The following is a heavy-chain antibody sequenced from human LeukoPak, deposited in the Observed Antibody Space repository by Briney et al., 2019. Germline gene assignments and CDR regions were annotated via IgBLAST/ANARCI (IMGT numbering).Heavy chain of an antibody. V-gene: IGHV4-34*01. CDR1: GGSFSGYY. Sequence: SETLSLTCAVYGGSFSGYYWSWIRQPPGKGLEWIGEINHSGSTNYNPSLKSRVTISVDTSKNQFSLKLSSVTAADTAVYYCARGKNLDYGSGSYYDAFDIWGRGTMVTVSS. D-gene: IGHD3-10*01. CDR3: ARGKNLDYGSGSYYDAFDI. J-gene: IGHJ3*02. CDR2: INHSGST.